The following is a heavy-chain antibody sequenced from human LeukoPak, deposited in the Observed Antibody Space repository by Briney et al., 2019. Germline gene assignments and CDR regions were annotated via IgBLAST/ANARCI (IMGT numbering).Heavy chain of an antibody. Sequence: GASVKVSCKASGYTFTGYYIQWVRQAPGQGLEWMGIINPSGGSPSYAQKFQGRVTMTRDTSTSTVYMELSSLRSEDTAAYYCARRKYQFLPPNYYYYMDVWGKGTTVTVSS. CDR2: INPSGGSP. CDR3: ARRKYQFLPPNYYYYMDV. D-gene: IGHD2-2*01. CDR1: GYTFTGYY. V-gene: IGHV1-46*01. J-gene: IGHJ6*03.